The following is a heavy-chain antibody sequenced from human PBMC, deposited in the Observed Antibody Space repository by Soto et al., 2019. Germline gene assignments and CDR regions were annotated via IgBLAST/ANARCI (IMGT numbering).Heavy chain of an antibody. CDR3: ARDRSGVDY. Sequence: EVQLVESGGGLVDRGGSLRLSCAASGFSVGSNYMSWVRQAPGKGLEWVSVIFASDSTYYADSIKGRFTISRDSSKNTLYLQMNSLRAEDTAMYYCARDRSGVDYWGRGTLVTVSS. CDR1: GFSVGSNY. CDR2: IFASDST. D-gene: IGHD2-15*01. J-gene: IGHJ4*02. V-gene: IGHV3-66*01.